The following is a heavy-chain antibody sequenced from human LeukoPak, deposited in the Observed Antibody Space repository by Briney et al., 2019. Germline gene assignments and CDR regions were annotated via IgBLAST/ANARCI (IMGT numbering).Heavy chain of an antibody. CDR1: GDSVSSNSAA. Sequence: SQTLPLTCAISGDSVSSNSAAWNWIRQSPSRGLEWLGRTYYRSKWYNDYAVSVKSRITINPDTSKNQFSLQLNSVTPEDTAVYYCARGTPSSGWYTFDHWGQGTLVTVSS. CDR2: TYYRSKWYN. CDR3: ARGTPSSGWYTFDH. V-gene: IGHV6-1*01. J-gene: IGHJ4*02. D-gene: IGHD6-19*01.